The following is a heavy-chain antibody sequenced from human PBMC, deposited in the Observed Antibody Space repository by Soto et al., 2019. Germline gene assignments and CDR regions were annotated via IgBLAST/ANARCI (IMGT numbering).Heavy chain of an antibody. CDR1: GGTFSSYA. CDR2: IIPIFGTA. Sequence: QVQLVQSGAEVKKPGSSVKVSCKASGGTFSSYAISWVRQAPGQGLEWMGGIIPIFGTANSAQKFQGRVTITADESTSTAYMELSSLRSEDTAVYYCARSAYYYDSSGYYLSHYGMDVWGQGTTVTVSS. V-gene: IGHV1-69*01. D-gene: IGHD3-22*01. J-gene: IGHJ6*02. CDR3: ARSAYYYDSSGYYLSHYGMDV.